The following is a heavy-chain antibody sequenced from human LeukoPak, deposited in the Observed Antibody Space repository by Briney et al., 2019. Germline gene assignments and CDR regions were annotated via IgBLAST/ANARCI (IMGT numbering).Heavy chain of an antibody. Sequence: GASVKVSCKTSGGNLNKYAISWLRQAPGQGVEWVGGIIPKFETTNYAQKLQGRGTVTTDESTSTVYMDLTSLRSEDTAVYYCAASTIFSVVTYFDYWGQGTLVTVSS. V-gene: IGHV1-69*05. J-gene: IGHJ4*02. D-gene: IGHD3-3*01. CDR3: AASTIFSVVTYFDY. CDR2: IIPKFETT. CDR1: GGNLNKYA.